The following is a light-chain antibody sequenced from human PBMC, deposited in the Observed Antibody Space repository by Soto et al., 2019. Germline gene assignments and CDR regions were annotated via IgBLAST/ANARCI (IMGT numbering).Light chain of an antibody. CDR1: QDIRKD. Sequence: AIQMTQSPSSLSASVGDRVTITCRASQDIRKDLAWYQQKPGKAPQILIYDASSLESGVPSRFSGSGSGTEFTLTISSLQPDDFATYYCQQYNSYSWTFGQGTKV. V-gene: IGKV1-13*02. CDR3: QQYNSYSWT. CDR2: DAS. J-gene: IGKJ1*01.